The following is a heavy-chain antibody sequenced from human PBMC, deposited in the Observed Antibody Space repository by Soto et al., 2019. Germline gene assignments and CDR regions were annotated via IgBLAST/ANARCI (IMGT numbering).Heavy chain of an antibody. D-gene: IGHD3-22*01. Sequence: GESLKISCKGSGYSFTSYWISWVRQMPGKGLEWMGRIDPSDSYTNYSPSFQGHVTISADKSISTAYLQWSSLKASDTAMYYCARLPRKKAYDSSGYYYSPDYWGQGTLVTVSS. CDR3: ARLPRKKAYDSSGYYYSPDY. V-gene: IGHV5-10-1*01. CDR2: IDPSDSYT. CDR1: GYSFTSYW. J-gene: IGHJ4*02.